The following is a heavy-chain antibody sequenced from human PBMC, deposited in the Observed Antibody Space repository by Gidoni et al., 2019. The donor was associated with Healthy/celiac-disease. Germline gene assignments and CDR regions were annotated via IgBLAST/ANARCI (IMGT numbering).Heavy chain of an antibody. CDR1: GFTSSSSS. V-gene: IGHV3-21*01. CDR3: ARGVDCSGGSCYKPVYYYYYMDV. Sequence: EVQLVESGGGLVKPGGCLRLSCGAAGFTSSSSSMKWVRRAPGTGLGLFSSISSSSSYIYYPDAVKGRFTISRDNAKTSLYLQMNSLRAEDTAVYYCARGVDCSGGSCYKPVYYYYYMDVWGKGTTVTVSS. D-gene: IGHD2-15*01. CDR2: ISSSSSYI. J-gene: IGHJ6*03.